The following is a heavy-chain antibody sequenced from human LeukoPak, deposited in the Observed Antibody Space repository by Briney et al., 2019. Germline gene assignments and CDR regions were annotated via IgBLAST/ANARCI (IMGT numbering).Heavy chain of an antibody. J-gene: IGHJ4*02. Sequence: GGSLRLSCAASGFTFSNAWMSWVRQAPGKGLEWVGRIKSKTDGGTTDYAAPVKGRFTISRDDSKNTLYLQMNSLKTEDTAVYYCTTGTPGIAAAGTPKSSYYFDYWGQGTLVTASS. CDR3: TTGTPGIAAAGTPKSSYYFDY. V-gene: IGHV3-15*01. CDR2: IKSKTDGGTT. CDR1: GFTFSNAW. D-gene: IGHD6-13*01.